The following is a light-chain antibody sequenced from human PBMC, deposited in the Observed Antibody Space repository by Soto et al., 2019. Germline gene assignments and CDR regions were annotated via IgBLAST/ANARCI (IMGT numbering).Light chain of an antibody. CDR2: DAS. V-gene: IGKV3-11*01. Sequence: EIMLTQSPATLSLSPGERATLSCRASQSVSSYLAWYQQKPGQAPRLLIYDASNRATDIPARFSGSGSGTDFTLTISSLEPEDFAVYYCQQRSNWPAITFGQGTRLEIK. CDR1: QSVSSY. J-gene: IGKJ5*01. CDR3: QQRSNWPAIT.